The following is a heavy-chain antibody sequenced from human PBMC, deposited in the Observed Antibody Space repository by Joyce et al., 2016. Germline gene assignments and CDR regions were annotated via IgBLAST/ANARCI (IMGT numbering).Heavy chain of an antibody. CDR2: IGVYNGNT. V-gene: IGHV1-18*04. CDR1: GYTFTSYG. CDR3: TRACYDNSGSRFDH. J-gene: IGHJ4*02. D-gene: IGHD3-22*01. Sequence: QVQLVQSGTEVKKPGASVKVSCKASGYTFTSYGITWVRQAPGQGLEWMGGIGVYNGNTNYAQKFQGRITRTTDTSTSTAYMDLRSLRSDDTAIYYCTRACYDNSGSRFDHWGQGTLVSVSS.